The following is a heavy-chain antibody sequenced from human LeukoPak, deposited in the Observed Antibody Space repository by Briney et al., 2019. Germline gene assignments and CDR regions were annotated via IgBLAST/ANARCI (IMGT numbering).Heavy chain of an antibody. CDR2: ISWNSGSI. J-gene: IGHJ6*02. D-gene: IGHD3-22*01. CDR1: GFTFDDYA. V-gene: IGHV3-9*01. CDR3: AKDIGYYYDSSGYQSLYGMDV. Sequence: GRSLRLSCAASGFTFDDYAMHWVRQAPGKGLEWVSGISWNSGSIGYADSVKGRFTISRDNAKNSLYLQMNSLRAEDTALYYCAKDIGYYYDSSGYQSLYGMDVWGQGTTVTVSS.